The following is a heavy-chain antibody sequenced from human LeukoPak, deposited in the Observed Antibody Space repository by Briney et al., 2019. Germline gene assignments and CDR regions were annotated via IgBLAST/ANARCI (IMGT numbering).Heavy chain of an antibody. CDR3: ASGYCSGGSCYSAEYFQH. CDR2: INPSGGST. CDR1: GYTFTSYY. Sequence: GASVKVSCKASGYTFTSYYMHWVRQAPRQGLEWMGIINPSGGSTSYAQKFQGRVTMTRDTSTSTVYMELSSLRSEDTAVYYCASGYCSGGSCYSAEYFQHWGQGTLVTVSS. V-gene: IGHV1-46*01. D-gene: IGHD2-15*01. J-gene: IGHJ1*01.